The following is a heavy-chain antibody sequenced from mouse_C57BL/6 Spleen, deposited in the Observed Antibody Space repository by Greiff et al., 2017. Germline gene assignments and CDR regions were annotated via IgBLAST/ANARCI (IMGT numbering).Heavy chain of an antibody. Sequence: EVMLVESGGGLVKPGGSLKLSCAASGFTFSSYAMSWVRQTPEKRLEWVATISDGGSYTYYPDNVKGRFTISRDNAKNNLYLQMSHLKSEDTAMYYCASYYYGSSYVRAMDYWGQGTSVTVSS. J-gene: IGHJ4*01. CDR2: ISDGGSYT. D-gene: IGHD1-1*01. CDR1: GFTFSSYA. CDR3: ASYYYGSSYVRAMDY. V-gene: IGHV5-4*03.